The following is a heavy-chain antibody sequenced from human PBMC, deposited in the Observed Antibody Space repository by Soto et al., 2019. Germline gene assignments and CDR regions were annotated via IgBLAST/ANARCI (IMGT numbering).Heavy chain of an antibody. CDR3: ASRSSGWYFDY. CDR1: GFTFSSFD. J-gene: IGHJ4*02. CDR2: IVASGTIT. Sequence: GGSLRLSCAASGFTFSSFDMAWVRQAPGKGLEWVSIIVASGTITNYADSVKGRFTISRDNSKNTLFLQMNSLRAEDTAVYYCASRSSGWYFDYWGQGTLVTVSS. V-gene: IGHV3-23*01. D-gene: IGHD6-19*01.